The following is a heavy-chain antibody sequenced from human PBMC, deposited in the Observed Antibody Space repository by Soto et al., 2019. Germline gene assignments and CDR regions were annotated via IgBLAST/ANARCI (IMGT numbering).Heavy chain of an antibody. CDR3: ARGQLASP. J-gene: IGHJ5*02. V-gene: IGHV3-66*01. D-gene: IGHD5-12*01. CDR1: GFIVSSNY. Sequence: GGALRLSCAASGFIVSSNYKNWVRQAPGKGLEYVSIIYSGGTTSYVDSVKGRFTISRDNSKNTVYLQMNSLRADDTAVYYCARGQLASPWGPGTLVTVSS. CDR2: IYSGGTT.